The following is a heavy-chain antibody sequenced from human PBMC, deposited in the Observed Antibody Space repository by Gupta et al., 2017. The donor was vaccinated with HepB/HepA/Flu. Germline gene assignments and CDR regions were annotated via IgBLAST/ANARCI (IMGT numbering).Heavy chain of an antibody. V-gene: IGHV3-11*04. CDR2: MSGSGSDV. D-gene: IGHD6-19*01. J-gene: IGHJ3*02. CDR1: GFTFRDYY. CDR3: ASMAVAASDAFDI. Sequence: ASGFTFRDYYMSWVRQAPGKGLEWLAYMSGSGSDVYYAASVKGRFVISRDNAKNSLYLQMYSLRAEDTAVYYCASMAVAASDAFDIWGHGTMGTVSS.